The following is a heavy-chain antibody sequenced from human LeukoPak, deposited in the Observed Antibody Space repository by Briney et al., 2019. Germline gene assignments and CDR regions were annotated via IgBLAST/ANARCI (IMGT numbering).Heavy chain of an antibody. D-gene: IGHD5-18*01. V-gene: IGHV3-48*03. CDR2: ISSSGSTM. Sequence: PGGSLRLSCAASGFTFSSYEMNWVRQAPGKGLEWVSYISSSGSTMYYADSVKGRFTISRDNAKNSLSLQMNSLRAEDTAVYYCARVRDTSMVYDALDIWGQGTMVTVSS. CDR1: GFTFSSYE. J-gene: IGHJ3*02. CDR3: ARVRDTSMVYDALDI.